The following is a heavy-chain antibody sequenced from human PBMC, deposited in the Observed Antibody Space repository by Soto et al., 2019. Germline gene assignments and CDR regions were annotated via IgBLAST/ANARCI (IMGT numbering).Heavy chain of an antibody. V-gene: IGHV1-69*01. CDR3: ERGRTIFGVVTFDY. Sequence: QVQLVQSGAEVKRPGSSVKVSCKASGGTFSNSPIAWVRLAPGQGLEWMGGVIPIFSIVKYAQKFQGRVTFTADDSTSTAYMELSSLTSEDTAVYYCERGRTIFGVVTFDYWGQGTLVTVSS. D-gene: IGHD3-3*01. CDR2: VIPIFSIV. J-gene: IGHJ4*02. CDR1: GGTFSNSP.